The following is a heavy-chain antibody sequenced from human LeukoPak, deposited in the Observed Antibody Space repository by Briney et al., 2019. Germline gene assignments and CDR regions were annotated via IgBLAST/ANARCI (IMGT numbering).Heavy chain of an antibody. D-gene: IGHD6-13*01. CDR2: INPNSGGT. CDR1: GYTFTGYY. CDR3: ARGLPQQLVSGYYMDV. Sequence: ASVKVSCKASGYTFTGYYMHWVRQAPGQGLEWMGWINPNSGGTNYAQKFQGRVTMTRDTSISTAYMELSRLRSDDTAVYYCARGLPQQLVSGYYMDVWGKGTTVTVSS. J-gene: IGHJ6*03. V-gene: IGHV1-2*02.